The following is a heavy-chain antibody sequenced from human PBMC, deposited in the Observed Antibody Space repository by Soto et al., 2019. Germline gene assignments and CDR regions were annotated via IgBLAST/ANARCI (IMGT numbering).Heavy chain of an antibody. J-gene: IGHJ5*02. V-gene: IGHV4-59*08. D-gene: IGHD1-26*01. Sequence: QVQLQESGPGVVKPSETLSLTCTVSGGSIRSYYWSWIRQPPGKGLEWIGSIYYSGSTNYKPSLKSRVTISVDTSKNQFSLKLNSVTAADTAVYYCARQGGWFDPWGQGTLVTVSS. CDR3: ARQGGWFDP. CDR2: IYYSGST. CDR1: GGSIRSYY.